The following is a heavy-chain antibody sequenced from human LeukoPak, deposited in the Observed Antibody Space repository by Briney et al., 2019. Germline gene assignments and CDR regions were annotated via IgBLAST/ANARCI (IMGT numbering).Heavy chain of an antibody. J-gene: IGHJ5*02. V-gene: IGHV4-34*01. CDR1: GGSFSGYF. D-gene: IGHD4-17*01. Sequence: PSDTLSLTCAVYGGSFSGYFWSWIHQPPGKGLEWIGEINHSGSTNYNPSLKSRVTISVDTSKNQFSLKLSSVTAADTAVYSCARGLTTVTTFNWFDPWGQGTLVAVSS. CDR2: INHSGST. CDR3: ARGLTTVTTFNWFDP.